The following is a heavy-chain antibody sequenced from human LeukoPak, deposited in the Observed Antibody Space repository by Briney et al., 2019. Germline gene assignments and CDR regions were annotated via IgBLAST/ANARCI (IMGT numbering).Heavy chain of an antibody. CDR2: IGAYNGNT. J-gene: IGHJ4*02. D-gene: IGHD3-10*01. CDR1: GYTFTSYG. V-gene: IGHV1-18*01. CDR3: ARAQEFGGVSGY. Sequence: ASVKVSCKASGYTFTSYGISWVRQAPGQGLEWMGWIGAYNGNTNYAQKLQGRVTMTTDTSTSTAYMELRSLRSDDTAVYYCARAQEFGGVSGYWGQGTLVTVSS.